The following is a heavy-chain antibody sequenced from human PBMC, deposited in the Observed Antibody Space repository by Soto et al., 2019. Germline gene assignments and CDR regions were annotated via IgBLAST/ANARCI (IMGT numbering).Heavy chain of an antibody. CDR2: IYYSGST. CDR1: GGSISSYY. D-gene: IGHD3-10*01. Sequence: SETLSLTCTVSGGSISSYYWSWIRQPPGKGLEWIGYIYYSGSTNYNPSLKSRVTISVDTSKNQFSLKLSSVTAADTAVYYCARGIYGSGSYSVYYYYYYMDVWGKGTTVTVSS. J-gene: IGHJ6*03. CDR3: ARGIYGSGSYSVYYYYYYMDV. V-gene: IGHV4-59*01.